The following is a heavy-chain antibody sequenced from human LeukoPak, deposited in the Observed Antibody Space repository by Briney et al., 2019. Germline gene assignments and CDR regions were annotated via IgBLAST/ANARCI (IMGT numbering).Heavy chain of an antibody. CDR3: VLVAAGW. CDR2: ISWNSGSI. D-gene: IGHD5-12*01. J-gene: IGHJ4*02. CDR1: SSGGYY. Sequence: SSGGYYWSWIRQPPGKGLEWVSGISWNSGSIGYADSVKGRFTISRDNAKNSLYLQMNSLRAEDTALYYCVLVAAGWWGQGTLVTVSS. V-gene: IGHV3-9*01.